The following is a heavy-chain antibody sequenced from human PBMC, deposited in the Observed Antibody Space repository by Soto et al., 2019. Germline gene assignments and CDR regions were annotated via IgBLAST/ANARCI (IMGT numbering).Heavy chain of an antibody. J-gene: IGHJ4*02. Sequence: PSETLSLTCSIYSGSFSGYYWSWIRQRPGKGLEWIGEISQSGNTNYSPSLKSRVSISIDTSKKQFSLNLASVSAADTAVYYCARATKVSGSSQTRPDFWGQGTLVTVSS. V-gene: IGHV4-34*01. CDR3: ARATKVSGSSQTRPDF. CDR1: SGSFSGYY. D-gene: IGHD6-6*01. CDR2: ISQSGNT.